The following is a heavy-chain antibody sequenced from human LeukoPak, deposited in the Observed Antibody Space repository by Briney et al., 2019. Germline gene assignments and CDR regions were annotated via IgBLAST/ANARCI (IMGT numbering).Heavy chain of an antibody. Sequence: GGSLRLSCAASGFTFSSYTMTWVRQAPGKGLEWVSAISGSGGSTYYADSVKGRFTISRDNSKNTLYLQMNSLRAEDTAVYYCARQPSLSYCSSGTCWFDLWGQGTLVTVSS. V-gene: IGHV3-23*01. J-gene: IGHJ5*02. CDR3: ARQPSLSYCSSGTCWFDL. CDR1: GFTFSSYT. D-gene: IGHD2-2*01. CDR2: ISGSGGST.